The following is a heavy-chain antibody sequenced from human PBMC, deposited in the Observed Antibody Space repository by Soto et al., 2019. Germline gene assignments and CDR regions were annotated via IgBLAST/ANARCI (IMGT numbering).Heavy chain of an antibody. D-gene: IGHD3-10*01. CDR1: GYTFTSYS. CDR2: INAGNGNT. J-gene: IGHJ3*02. Sequence: ASVKVSCKASGYTFTSYSMHWMRQAPGQRLEWMGWINAGNGNTKYSQEFQGRVTITRDTSASTAYMELSSLRSEDTAVYFFVIYDSGSGFDAFDIWGQGTMVTVSS. V-gene: IGHV1-3*01. CDR3: VIYDSGSGFDAFDI.